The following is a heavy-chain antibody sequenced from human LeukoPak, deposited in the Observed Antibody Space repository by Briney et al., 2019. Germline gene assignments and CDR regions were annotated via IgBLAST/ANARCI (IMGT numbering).Heavy chain of an antibody. V-gene: IGHV4-39*07. CDR2: IYYSGST. CDR3: ARGVIATGGNDFDY. Sequence: SETLSLTCTVSGGSISSSSYYWGWIRQPPGKGLEWIGSIYYSGSTYYNPSLKSRVTMSVDTSKNQLSLKVISVTAADTAVYYCARGVIATGGNDFDYWGQGTLVTVSS. J-gene: IGHJ4*02. D-gene: IGHD6-13*01. CDR1: GGSISSSSYY.